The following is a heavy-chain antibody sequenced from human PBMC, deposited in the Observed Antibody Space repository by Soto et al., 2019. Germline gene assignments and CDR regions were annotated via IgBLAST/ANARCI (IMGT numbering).Heavy chain of an antibody. V-gene: IGHV1-69*13. Sequence: EASVKVSCKASGGTFSSYAISWVRQAPGQGLEWMGGIIPIFGTANYAQKFQGRVTITADESTSTAYMELSSLRSEDTAVYYCARVGLAYCGGDCYPDAFDIWGQGTMVTVSS. CDR2: IIPIFGTA. D-gene: IGHD2-21*02. CDR1: GGTFSSYA. CDR3: ARVGLAYCGGDCYPDAFDI. J-gene: IGHJ3*02.